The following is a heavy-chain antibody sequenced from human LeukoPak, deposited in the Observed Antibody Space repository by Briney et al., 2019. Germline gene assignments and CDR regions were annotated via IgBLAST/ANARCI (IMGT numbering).Heavy chain of an antibody. CDR1: GLTVSSNY. D-gene: IGHD4-17*01. V-gene: IGHV3-53*01. Sequence: GGSLRLSCAASGLTVSSNYMSWVRQAPGKGLEWVSVIYSGGSTYYADSVEGRFTISRDNSKNTLYLQMNSLRAEDTAVYYCARALQDGRYYYYYGMDVWGQGTTVTVSS. CDR3: ARALQDGRYYYYYGMDV. J-gene: IGHJ6*02. CDR2: IYSGGST.